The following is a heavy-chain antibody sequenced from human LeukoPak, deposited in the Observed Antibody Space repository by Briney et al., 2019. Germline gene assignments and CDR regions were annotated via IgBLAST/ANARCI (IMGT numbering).Heavy chain of an antibody. CDR3: ARDGVDSFSTRVDY. CDR2: INHSGST. J-gene: IGHJ4*02. V-gene: IGHV4-34*01. Sequence: SETLSLTCAVYGGSFSGYYWSWIRQPPGKGLEWIGEINHSGSTNYNPSLKSRVTISVDTSKNQFSLKLSSVTAADMAVYYCARDGVDSFSTRVDYWGQGTLVTVSS. D-gene: IGHD2-15*01. CDR1: GGSFSGYY.